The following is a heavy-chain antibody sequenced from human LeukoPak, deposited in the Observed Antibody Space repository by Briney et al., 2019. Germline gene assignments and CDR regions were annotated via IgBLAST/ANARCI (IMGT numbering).Heavy chain of an antibody. D-gene: IGHD6-13*01. Sequence: GGSLRLSCAASGFTFSRYWMHWVRQAPGKGLVWVSRINVDGTSTSYADSVKGRFTISRDNSKNTLYLQMNSLRVDDTAVYYCAKGGSSWSRWDYWGLGTLVTVSS. V-gene: IGHV3-74*01. J-gene: IGHJ4*02. CDR1: GFTFSRYW. CDR2: INVDGTST. CDR3: AKGGSSWSRWDY.